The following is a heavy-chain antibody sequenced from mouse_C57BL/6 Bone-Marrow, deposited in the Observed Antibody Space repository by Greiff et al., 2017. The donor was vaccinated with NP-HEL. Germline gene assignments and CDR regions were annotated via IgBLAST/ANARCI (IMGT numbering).Heavy chain of an antibody. V-gene: IGHV1-64*01. Sequence: VQLQQPGAELVKPGASVKLSCKASGYTFTSYWMHWVKQRPGQGLEWIGMIHPNSGSTNYNEKFKSKATLTVDKSSSTAYMQLSSLTSEDSAVYYCARQEILLRSAGFAYWGQGTTLTVSS. CDR3: ARQEILLRSAGFAY. CDR1: GYTFTSYW. CDR2: IHPNSGST. D-gene: IGHD1-1*01. J-gene: IGHJ2*01.